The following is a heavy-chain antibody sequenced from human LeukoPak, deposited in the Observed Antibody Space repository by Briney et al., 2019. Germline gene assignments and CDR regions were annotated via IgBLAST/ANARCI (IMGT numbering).Heavy chain of an antibody. J-gene: IGHJ4*02. CDR3: ARDWGIHRITGTEKE. CDR2: ISYDGSNK. CDR1: GFTFSSYA. V-gene: IGHV3-30*01. D-gene: IGHD1-20*01. Sequence: PGGSLRLSCAASGFTFSSYAMHRVRQAPGKGLEWVAVISYDGSNKYYADSVKGRFTISRDNSKNTLYLQMNSLRAEDTAVYYCARDWGIHRITGTEKEWGQGTLVTVSS.